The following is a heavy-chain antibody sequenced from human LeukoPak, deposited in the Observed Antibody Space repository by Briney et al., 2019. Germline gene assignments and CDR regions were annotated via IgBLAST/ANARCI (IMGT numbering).Heavy chain of an antibody. D-gene: IGHD1-7*01. CDR2: ISSSSSTI. CDR1: GFTFSSYS. CDR3: ASEHDITGTTGDY. J-gene: IGHJ4*02. Sequence: GGSLRLSCAASGFTFSSYSMNWVRQAPGKGLEWVSYISSSSSTIYYADSVKGRFTISRDNAKNSLYLQMNSLRAEDTAVYYCASEHDITGTTGDYWGQGTLVTVSS. V-gene: IGHV3-48*01.